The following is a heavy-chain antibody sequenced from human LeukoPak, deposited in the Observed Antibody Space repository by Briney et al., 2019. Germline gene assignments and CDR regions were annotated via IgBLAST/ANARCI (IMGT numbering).Heavy chain of an antibody. D-gene: IGHD6-13*01. J-gene: IGHJ5*02. CDR2: INHSGST. CDR1: GGSFSGYY. Sequence: PSETLSLTCAVYGGSFSGYYWSWIRQPTGKGLEWIGEINHSGSTNYNPSLKSRVTISVDTSKNQFSLKLSSVTAADTAVYYCARGWYFDPWGQGTLVTVSS. V-gene: IGHV4-34*01. CDR3: ARGWYFDP.